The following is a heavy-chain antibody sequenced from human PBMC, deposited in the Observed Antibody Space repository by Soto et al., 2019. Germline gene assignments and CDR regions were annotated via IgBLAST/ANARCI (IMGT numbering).Heavy chain of an antibody. CDR1: GFIASIVE. V-gene: IGHV3-66*01. Sequence: PGRSLRHSCPGSGFIASIVEMTWVRQVPGKGLEWVSIRYSDGRSYHAESVKGRFTISTDDSENTLYLQMSSLRAEDTAVYYCAKGKYCPSTTCFDYWCQGT. J-gene: IGHJ4*02. D-gene: IGHD2-2*01. CDR3: AKGKYCPSTTCFDY. CDR2: RYSDGRS.